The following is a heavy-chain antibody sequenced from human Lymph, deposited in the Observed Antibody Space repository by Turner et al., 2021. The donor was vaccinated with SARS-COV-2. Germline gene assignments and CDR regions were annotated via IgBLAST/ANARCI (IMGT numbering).Heavy chain of an antibody. D-gene: IGHD1-1*01. Sequence: QVQLQESGPGLFRPSETLSLTCTVSGGSISSTSWSWIRQSPGRGLEWIGYFYKIGSIDYNPTLRSRVTISVDTSKNQLSLNLISVTAADTAVYYCARHQGSTSGYDHGMNVWGQGTAVIVSS. CDR2: FYKIGSI. J-gene: IGHJ6*02. CDR1: GGSISSTS. CDR3: ARHQGSTSGYDHGMNV. V-gene: IGHV4-59*08.